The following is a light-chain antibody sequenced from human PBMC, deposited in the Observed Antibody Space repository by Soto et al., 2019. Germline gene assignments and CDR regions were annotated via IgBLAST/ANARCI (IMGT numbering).Light chain of an antibody. Sequence: IQMTQSPSSLSASVGDRVTITCRASQGISSALAWYQQKPGKAPKLLIYDASSLESGVPSRVSGSGSGTDVTLTISSLQPEDGATDYCQQLNNYPITFGQGTRVEIK. V-gene: IGKV1D-13*01. CDR2: DAS. J-gene: IGKJ5*01. CDR3: QQLNNYPIT. CDR1: QGISSA.